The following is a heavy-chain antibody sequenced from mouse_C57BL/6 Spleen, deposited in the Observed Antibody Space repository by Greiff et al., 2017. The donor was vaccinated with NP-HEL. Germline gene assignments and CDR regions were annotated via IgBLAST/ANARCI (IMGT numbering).Heavy chain of an antibody. CDR2: IYPGDGDT. J-gene: IGHJ2*01. CDR1: GYAFSSSW. D-gene: IGHD1-1*01. Sequence: QVHVKQSGPELVKPGASVKISCKASGYAFSSSWMNWVKQRPGKGLEWIGRIYPGDGDTNYNGKFKGKATLTADKSSSTAYMQLSSLTSEDSAVYFCARPYYYGSSLYYFDYWGQGTTLTVSS. CDR3: ARPYYYGSSLYYFDY. V-gene: IGHV1-82*01.